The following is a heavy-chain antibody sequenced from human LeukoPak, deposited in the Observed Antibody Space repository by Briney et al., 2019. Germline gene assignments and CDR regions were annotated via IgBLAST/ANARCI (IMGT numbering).Heavy chain of an antibody. D-gene: IGHD1-26*01. J-gene: IGHJ6*03. CDR3: ERSTDSDDDDMDV. CDR1: ITSITNGGYY. V-gene: IGHV4-30-2*01. Sequence: PSQTLSVTCTGSITSITNGGYYGSSIGQPPVKALGLFPYIYHIGNTYYNPSLKIRVNISVDRSKNQFSLKLRYVSAADTAVYYCERSTDSDDDDMDVWGKGTTVTVSS. CDR2: IYHIGNT.